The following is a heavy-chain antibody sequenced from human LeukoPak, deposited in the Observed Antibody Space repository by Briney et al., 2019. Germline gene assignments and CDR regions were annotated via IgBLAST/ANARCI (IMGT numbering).Heavy chain of an antibody. J-gene: IGHJ6*03. Sequence: ASVKVSCKASGYTFTSYGISWVRQAPGQGLEWMGWISAYNGNTNYAQKLQGRVTMTTDTSTSTAYMELRSLRSDDTAVYYCARPVVGNGYQYYYMDVWGKGTTVTVSS. CDR3: ARPVVGNGYQYYYMDV. V-gene: IGHV1-18*01. CDR1: GYTFTSYG. CDR2: ISAYNGNT. D-gene: IGHD3-3*01.